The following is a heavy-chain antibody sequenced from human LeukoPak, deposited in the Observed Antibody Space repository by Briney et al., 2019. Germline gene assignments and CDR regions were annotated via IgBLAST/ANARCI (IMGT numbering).Heavy chain of an antibody. CDR1: GYTFTSYG. Sequence: ASVKVSCKASGYTFTSYGISWVRQAPGQGFEWMGWISAYNGNTNYAQKLQGRVTMTTDTSTSTAYMELRSLRSDDTAVYYCARAKSTARYYYYGMDVWGQGTTVTVSS. D-gene: IGHD5/OR15-5a*01. CDR2: ISAYNGNT. CDR3: ARAKSTARYYYYGMDV. V-gene: IGHV1-18*01. J-gene: IGHJ6*02.